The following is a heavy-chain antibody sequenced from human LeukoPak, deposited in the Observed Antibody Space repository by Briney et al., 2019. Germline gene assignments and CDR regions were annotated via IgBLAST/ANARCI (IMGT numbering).Heavy chain of an antibody. D-gene: IGHD3-3*01. CDR3: ARNPLLTTIYDF. V-gene: IGHV1-3*01. J-gene: IGHJ4*02. CDR2: INAGNGDT. Sequence: ASVKVSCKASGYTFISYAIHWVRQAPGQSLEWMGWINAGNGDTKYSQKFQGRVTVTRDTSASTAYMELSSLRSEDTAVYYCARNPLLTTIYDFWSQGTLITVSS. CDR1: GYTFISYA.